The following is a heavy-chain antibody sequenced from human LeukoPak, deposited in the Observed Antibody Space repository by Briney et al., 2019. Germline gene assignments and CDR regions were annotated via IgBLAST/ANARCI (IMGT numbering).Heavy chain of an antibody. J-gene: IGHJ4*02. CDR3: AKSSSSIFDY. CDR2: IYHSGST. V-gene: IGHV4-38-2*02. D-gene: IGHD2-21*01. Sequence: SETLSLTCTVSGYSISSGYYWGWIRQPPGKGLEWIGSIYHSGSTYYNPSLKSRVTISVDTSKNQFSLKLSSVTAADTAVYYCAKSSSSIFDYWGQGTLVTVSS. CDR1: GYSISSGYY.